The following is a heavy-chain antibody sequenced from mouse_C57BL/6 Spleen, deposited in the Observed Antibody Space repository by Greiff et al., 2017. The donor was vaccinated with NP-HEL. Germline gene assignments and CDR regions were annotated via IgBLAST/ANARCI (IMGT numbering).Heavy chain of an antibody. CDR1: GFTFSDYY. V-gene: IGHV5-16*01. J-gene: IGHJ4*01. CDR3: ARDSYYGKRNYAMDY. CDR2: INYDGSSP. Sequence: EVQGVESEGGLVQPGSSMKLSCTASGFTFSDYYMAWVRQVPEKGLEWVANINYDGSSPYYLASLKSRFIISRDNAKNILYLQMSSLKSEDTATYYCARDSYYGKRNYAMDYWGQGTSVTVSS. D-gene: IGHD1-1*01.